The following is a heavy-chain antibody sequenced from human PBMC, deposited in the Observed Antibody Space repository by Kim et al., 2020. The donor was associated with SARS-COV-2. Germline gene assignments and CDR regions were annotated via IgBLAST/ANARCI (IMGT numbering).Heavy chain of an antibody. Sequence: SVKVSCKASGGTFSSYAISWVRQAPGQGLEWMGGIIPIFGTANYAQKFQGRVTITADESTSTAYMELSSLRSEDTAVYYCARARTWGWLQNGIDAFDIWGQGTMVTVSS. CDR3: ARARTWGWLQNGIDAFDI. J-gene: IGHJ3*02. CDR1: GGTFSSYA. V-gene: IGHV1-69*13. D-gene: IGHD5-12*01. CDR2: IIPIFGTA.